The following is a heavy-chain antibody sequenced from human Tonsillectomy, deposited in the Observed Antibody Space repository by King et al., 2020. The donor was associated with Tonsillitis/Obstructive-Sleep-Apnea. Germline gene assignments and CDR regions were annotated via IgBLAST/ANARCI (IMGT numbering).Heavy chain of an antibody. CDR3: AREDPTGKIDY. Sequence: VQLVESGGGLVQPGGSLRLSCAASGFTFSSYWMHWVRQAPGKGLVWVSRINSDGSSTNYADSVKGRFTISRDNAKNTMYLHMNSLRAEDTAVYYCAREDPTGKIDYWDQGTLVTVSS. V-gene: IGHV3-74*01. J-gene: IGHJ4*02. CDR1: GFTFSSYW. D-gene: IGHD1-1*01. CDR2: INSDGSST.